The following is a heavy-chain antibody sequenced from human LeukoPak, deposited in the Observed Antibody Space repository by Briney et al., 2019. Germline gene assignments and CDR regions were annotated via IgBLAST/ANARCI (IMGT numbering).Heavy chain of an antibody. V-gene: IGHV4-39*01. Sequence: PSETLSLTCTVAGGSISSSSYYWDWIRQPPGKGLEWIGSIYYSGSTYYNPSLKSRVTISVDTSKNQFSLKLSSVTAADTAVYYCARSVTTGNYFDYWGQGTLVTVSS. D-gene: IGHD4-17*01. CDR1: GGSISSSSYY. CDR2: IYYSGST. CDR3: ARSVTTGNYFDY. J-gene: IGHJ4*02.